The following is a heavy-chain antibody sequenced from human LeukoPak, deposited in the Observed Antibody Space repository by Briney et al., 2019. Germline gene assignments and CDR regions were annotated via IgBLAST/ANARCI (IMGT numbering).Heavy chain of an antibody. D-gene: IGHD5-18*01. Sequence: GGSLRLSCAVSGFTVSINYMSWVRQAPGKGLEWVSLIYSGGSTYYADSVKGRFTISRNNSKNTLYLQMNSLRAEDTAVYYCARVESYGAWGQGTMVTVSS. J-gene: IGHJ3*01. V-gene: IGHV3-53*01. CDR2: IYSGGST. CDR1: GFTVSINY. CDR3: ARVESYGA.